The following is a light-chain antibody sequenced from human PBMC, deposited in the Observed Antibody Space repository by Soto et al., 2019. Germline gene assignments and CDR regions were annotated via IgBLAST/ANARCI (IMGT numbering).Light chain of an antibody. V-gene: IGKV2-24*01. J-gene: IGKJ5*01. CDR3: MQATQFPQVT. Sequence: EIVMTQTPLSSPVTLGQPASISCRSSQSLVHRDGNTYLNWLHHRPGQPPRLLLYMVSRRFSGVPDRFSGSGAGTDFTLKISRVEPEDVGFYYCMQATQFPQVTFGQGTRLEIK. CDR1: QSLVHRDGNTY. CDR2: MVS.